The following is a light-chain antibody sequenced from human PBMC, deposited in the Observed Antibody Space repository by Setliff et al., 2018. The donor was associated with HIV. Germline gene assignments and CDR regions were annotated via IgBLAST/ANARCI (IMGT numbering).Light chain of an antibody. CDR3: SSYTSTNPYV. CDR1: SSDVGGYKY. Sequence: QSALTQPASVSGSPGQSITISCTGTSSDVGGYKYVSWYQQHPGKAPQLMLYEVRNRPSGVSNRFSGSKSGNTASLTISGLQAEDAADYYCSSYTSTNPYVFGTGTKVTVL. J-gene: IGLJ1*01. CDR2: EVR. V-gene: IGLV2-14*01.